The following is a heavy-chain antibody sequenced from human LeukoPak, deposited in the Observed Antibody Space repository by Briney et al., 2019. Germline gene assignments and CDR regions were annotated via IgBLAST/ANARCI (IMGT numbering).Heavy chain of an antibody. CDR2: ISGSGGST. D-gene: IGHD2-2*01. Sequence: PGGSLSFSGEASGLTFSSYAMSWFRKAPGKGLEWVSAISGSGGSTYYADTVKGRFTISRDNSKNTLYLQMNSLRAEDTAVYYCAKGDSIVVVPAAIPFDYWGQGTLVTVSS. V-gene: IGHV3-23*01. CDR3: AKGDSIVVVPAAIPFDY. CDR1: GLTFSSYA. J-gene: IGHJ4*02.